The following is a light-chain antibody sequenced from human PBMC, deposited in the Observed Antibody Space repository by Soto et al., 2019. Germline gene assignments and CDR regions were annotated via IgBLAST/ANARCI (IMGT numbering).Light chain of an antibody. J-gene: IGLJ2*01. CDR3: MLYMGGGLVV. CDR1: SGSVSTTYY. V-gene: IGLV8-61*01. CDR2: SIN. Sequence: QAVVTQEQSFSVSPEGTVTLTCGLTSGSVSTTYYPSWYQQTPGQAPRTLIYSINTRSSGVPDRFSGSILGNKAALTITGAQADDESDYHCMLYMGGGLVVFGGGTKLTVL.